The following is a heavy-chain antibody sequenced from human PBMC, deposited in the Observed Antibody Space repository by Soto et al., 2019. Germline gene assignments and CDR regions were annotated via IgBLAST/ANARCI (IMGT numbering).Heavy chain of an antibody. J-gene: IGHJ6*02. Sequence: PSETLSLTCTVSGGSISSYYWSWIRQPPGKGLEWIGYIYYSGSTNYNPSLKSRVTISVDTSKNQFSLKLSSVTAADTAVYYCARAPEYYYYYYGMDVWGQGTTVTVSS. CDR1: GGSISSYY. V-gene: IGHV4-59*12. CDR2: IYYSGST. CDR3: ARAPEYYYYYYGMDV.